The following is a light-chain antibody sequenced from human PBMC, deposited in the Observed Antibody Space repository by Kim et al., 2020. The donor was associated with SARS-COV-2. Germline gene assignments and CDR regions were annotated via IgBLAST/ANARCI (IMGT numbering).Light chain of an antibody. CDR2: GKN. V-gene: IGLV3-19*01. J-gene: IGLJ3*02. CDR1: SLRSYY. CDR3: NSRDSSGNHLV. Sequence: ALGQTVRIPCQGDSLRSYYASWYQQKPGQAPVLVIYGKNNRPSGISDRFSGSSSGNTASLTITGAQAEDEADYYCNSRDSSGNHLVFGGGTQLTVL.